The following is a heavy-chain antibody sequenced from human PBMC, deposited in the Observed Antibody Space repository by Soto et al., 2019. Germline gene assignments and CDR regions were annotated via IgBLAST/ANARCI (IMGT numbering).Heavy chain of an antibody. J-gene: IGHJ4*02. CDR2: INHSGST. CDR1: GGSFSGYY. Sequence: PSETLSLTCAVYGGSFSGYYWSWIRQPPGPGLEWIGEINHSGSTNYNPSLKSRVTISVDTSKNQFSLKLSSVTAADTAVYYCARAFTRAAFDYWGQGTLVTVSS. V-gene: IGHV4-34*01. CDR3: ARAFTRAAFDY. D-gene: IGHD6-25*01.